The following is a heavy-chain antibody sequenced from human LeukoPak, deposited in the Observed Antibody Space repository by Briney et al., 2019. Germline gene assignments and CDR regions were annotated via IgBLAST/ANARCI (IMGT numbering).Heavy chain of an antibody. CDR2: IKQDGSEK. CDR1: RFTFSSYW. D-gene: IGHD2-2*01. Sequence: PGGSLRLSRAASRFTFSSYWMTWVRQAPGKGLEGVAYIKQDGSEKHSVDTVKGRFTISRDNAKNSLFLQMNSLRAEDTAVYYCARASQLICWGQGTLVTVSS. CDR3: ARASQLIC. J-gene: IGHJ4*02. V-gene: IGHV3-7*01.